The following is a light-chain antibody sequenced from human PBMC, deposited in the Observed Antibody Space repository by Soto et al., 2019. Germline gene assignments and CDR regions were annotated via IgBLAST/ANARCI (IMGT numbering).Light chain of an antibody. CDR2: AVS. Sequence: QSALTQPASVSGSPGQSITISCTGTSSDVGLYDYVSWYQQHPGKAPQLMIYAVSNRPSGVSNRFSASKSGNTASLFISGLQDEDEAAYYCSSYTSDSSYVFGSGTKVTV. J-gene: IGLJ1*01. CDR1: SSDVGLYDY. CDR3: SSYTSDSSYV. V-gene: IGLV2-14*01.